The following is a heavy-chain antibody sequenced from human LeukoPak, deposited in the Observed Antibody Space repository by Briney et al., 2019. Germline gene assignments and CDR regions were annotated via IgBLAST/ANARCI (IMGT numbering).Heavy chain of an antibody. CDR3: ARAPGGLLGYYGMAS. Sequence: PGGSLRLSCAASGFIFSGYSMNWVRQAPGKGLEWVSFISSSSNYIYYADSVKGRFTISRDNAKNSLSLQMNSLRPEDTAVYYCARAPGGLLGYYGMASWGQGTTVTVSS. CDR1: GFIFSGYS. V-gene: IGHV3-21*01. J-gene: IGHJ6*02. D-gene: IGHD3-16*01. CDR2: ISSSSNYI.